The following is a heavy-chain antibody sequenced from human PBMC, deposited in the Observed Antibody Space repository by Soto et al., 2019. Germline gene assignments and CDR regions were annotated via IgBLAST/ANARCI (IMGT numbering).Heavy chain of an antibody. J-gene: IGHJ4*02. Sequence: SETLSLTCTVSGGSISDYYWSWIRQPPGKGLEWIGYIYYSGSTNYNPSLKSRVTISVDTSKNQFSLKLSSVTAADTAVYYCARRWGTTFDYWGQGTLVTVSS. D-gene: IGHD3-16*01. CDR2: IYYSGST. V-gene: IGHV4-59*08. CDR1: GGSISDYY. CDR3: ARRWGTTFDY.